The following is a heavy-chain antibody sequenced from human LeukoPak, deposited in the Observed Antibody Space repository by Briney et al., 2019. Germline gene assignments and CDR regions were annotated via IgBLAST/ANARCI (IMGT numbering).Heavy chain of an antibody. D-gene: IGHD2-15*01. CDR1: GGTFSSYA. CDR2: IIPILGIA. Sequence: ASVKVSFKASGGTFSSYAISWVRQAPGQGLEWMGRIIPILGIANYAQKFQGRVTITADKSTSTAYMELSSLRSEDTAVYYCAREVAPTYNWFDPWGQGTLVTVSS. J-gene: IGHJ5*02. CDR3: AREVAPTYNWFDP. V-gene: IGHV1-69*04.